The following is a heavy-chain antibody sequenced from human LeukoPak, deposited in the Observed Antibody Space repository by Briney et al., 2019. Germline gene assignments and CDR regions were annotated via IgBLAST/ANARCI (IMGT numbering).Heavy chain of an antibody. V-gene: IGHV1-46*01. D-gene: IGHD5-18*01. CDR3: ARDSRGGYSLWIDC. J-gene: IGHJ4*02. CDR1: GYTFTSYY. CDR2: INPSGGST. Sequence: GASVKVSCKASGYTFTSYYMHWVRQARGQGLEWMGIINPSGGSTSYAQKFQGRVTMTRDASTSTVYMELRSLRSEDTAVYHCARDSRGGYSLWIDCWGQGTLVTVSS.